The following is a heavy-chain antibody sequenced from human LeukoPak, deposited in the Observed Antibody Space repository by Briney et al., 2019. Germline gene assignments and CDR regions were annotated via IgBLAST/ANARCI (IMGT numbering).Heavy chain of an antibody. Sequence: GGSLRLSCAASGFTFSSYEMNWVRQAPGKGLEWVSYISSSGSTIYYADSVKGRFTISRDNDKNSLYLQMNSLRAEDTAVYYCARDADYGVTGTLFDYWGQGTLVTVSS. J-gene: IGHJ4*02. V-gene: IGHV3-48*03. D-gene: IGHD4-17*01. CDR2: ISSSGSTI. CDR3: ARDADYGVTGTLFDY. CDR1: GFTFSSYE.